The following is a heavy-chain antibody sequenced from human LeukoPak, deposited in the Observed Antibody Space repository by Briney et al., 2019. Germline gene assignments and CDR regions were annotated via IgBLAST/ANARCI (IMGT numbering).Heavy chain of an antibody. CDR3: ARPPNIAAAGQD. D-gene: IGHD6-13*01. CDR2: IKRDGREK. V-gene: IGHV3-7*01. CDR1: GFTFSNYW. J-gene: IGHJ4*02. Sequence: GGSLRLSCAASGFTFSNYWMSWVRQAPGKGLEWVANIKRDGREKYYVDSVKGRFTISRDNAKNCLYLQMNSLRAEDTAVYYCARPPNIAAAGQDWGQGTLVTVSS.